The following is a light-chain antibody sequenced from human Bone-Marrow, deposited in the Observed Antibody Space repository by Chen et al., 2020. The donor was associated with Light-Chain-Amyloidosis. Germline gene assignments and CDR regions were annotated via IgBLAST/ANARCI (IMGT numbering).Light chain of an antibody. CDR3: QQFEKVPFT. J-gene: IGKJ5*01. Sequence: DIQVTQSPPSLSASLGDRVTIKCQTSQAIRKSLNWFQQKPGKAPELLIYDASTLESGVPSRFGGSGSGTHYSFTISGLQPEDAATYFCQQFEKVPFTFGQGTRLDIK. CDR1: QAIRKS. V-gene: IGKV1-33*01. CDR2: DAS.